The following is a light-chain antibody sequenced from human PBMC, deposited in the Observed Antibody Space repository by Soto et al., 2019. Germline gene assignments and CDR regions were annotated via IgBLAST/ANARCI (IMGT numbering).Light chain of an antibody. CDR2: AAS. Sequence: DIQITQSPSSLSASVGDRVTITCRASQSISSYLNWYQQKPGKAPKLLIYAASSLQSGVPSRFSGSGSGTDFTLTISSLQPEDFETYYCQQSYSTPLTFGGGTKVDIK. CDR3: QQSYSTPLT. V-gene: IGKV1-39*01. J-gene: IGKJ4*01. CDR1: QSISSY.